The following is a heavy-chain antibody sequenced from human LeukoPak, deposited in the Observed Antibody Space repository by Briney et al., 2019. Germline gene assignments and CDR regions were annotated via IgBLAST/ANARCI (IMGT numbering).Heavy chain of an antibody. CDR1: GGSISTYY. D-gene: IGHD3-22*01. CDR2: SYYSGST. CDR3: AREYNYYDSSGWDAFEI. V-gene: IGHV4-59*01. Sequence: SETLSLTCTVSGGSISTYYWNWIRQPPGKGLEWIGYSYYSGSTNYNPSLTGRVTISVDTSKNQFSLKLSSVTAADTAVYYCAREYNYYDSSGWDAFEIWGQGTMVTVSS. J-gene: IGHJ3*02.